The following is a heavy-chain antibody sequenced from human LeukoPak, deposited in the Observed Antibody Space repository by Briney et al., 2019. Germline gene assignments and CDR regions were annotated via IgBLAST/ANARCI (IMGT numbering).Heavy chain of an antibody. V-gene: IGHV4-34*01. CDR3: ARRRITMVRGGNWFDP. CDR2: INHSGST. Sequence: SETLSLTCAVYGGSFSGDYWSWIRQPPGKGLEWIGEINHSGSTNYNPSLKSRVTISVDTSKNQFSLKLSSVTAADTAVYYCARRRITMVRGGNWFDPWGQGTLVTVSS. D-gene: IGHD3-10*01. J-gene: IGHJ5*02. CDR1: GGSFSGDY.